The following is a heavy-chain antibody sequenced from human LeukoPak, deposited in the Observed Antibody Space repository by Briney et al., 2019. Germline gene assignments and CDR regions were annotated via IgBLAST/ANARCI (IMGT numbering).Heavy chain of an antibody. V-gene: IGHV3-7*01. D-gene: IGHD2-15*01. J-gene: IGHJ4*02. CDR2: IKQDGSEK. CDR3: ARGVRVVSTLYYFDY. CDR1: GFTFSSYW. Sequence: GGSLRLSCAASGFTFSSYWMSWVRQAPGKGLEWVANIKQDGSEKYYVDSVKGRFTISRDNAKNSLYLQMNSLRAEDTAVYYCARGVRVVSTLYYFDYWGQGTLVTVSS.